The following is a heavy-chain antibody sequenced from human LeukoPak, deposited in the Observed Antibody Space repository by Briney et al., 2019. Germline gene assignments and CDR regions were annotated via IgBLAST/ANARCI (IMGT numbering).Heavy chain of an antibody. J-gene: IGHJ4*02. CDR1: GFTFNNIA. CDR2: ISVGGETT. D-gene: IGHD4-17*01. Sequence: GGSLRLSCAASGFTFNNIAMNWVRQAPGKGRGWVSSISVGGETTYYADSAKGRFTISRDNSQNTLYLQMNSLRAEDTAVYYCARDYADYVGYFFFDYWGQGTLVTVSS. CDR3: ARDYADYVGYFFFDY. V-gene: IGHV3-23*01.